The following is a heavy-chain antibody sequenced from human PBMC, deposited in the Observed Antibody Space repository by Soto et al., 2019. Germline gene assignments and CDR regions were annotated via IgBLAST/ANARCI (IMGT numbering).Heavy chain of an antibody. CDR1: GYSFTIYW. D-gene: IGHD6-13*01. V-gene: IGHV5-51*01. CDR3: ARRSSWYQYYFDY. J-gene: IGHJ4*02. CDR2: IYPGDSDT. Sequence: GESLKISCKGSGYSFTIYWIGWVRQMPGKGLEWMGIIYPGDSDTRYSPSFQGQVTISADKSISTAYLQWSSLKASDTAMYYCARRSSWYQYYFDYWGQGTLVTVSS.